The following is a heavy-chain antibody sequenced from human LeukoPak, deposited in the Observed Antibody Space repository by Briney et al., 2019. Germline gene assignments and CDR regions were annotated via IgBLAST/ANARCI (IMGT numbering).Heavy chain of an antibody. Sequence: SETLSLTCTVSGGSISSYYWSWIRQPPGKGLEWIGYIYYSGSTNYNPSLKSRVTISVDTSKNQFSLKLSSVTAADTAVYYCAGDYYYGSGKAFDIWGQGTMVTVSS. CDR3: AGDYYYGSGKAFDI. J-gene: IGHJ3*02. CDR2: IYYSGST. CDR1: GGSISSYY. V-gene: IGHV4-59*01. D-gene: IGHD3-10*01.